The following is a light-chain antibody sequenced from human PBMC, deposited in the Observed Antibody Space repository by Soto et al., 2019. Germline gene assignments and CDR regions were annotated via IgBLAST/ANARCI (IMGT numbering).Light chain of an antibody. CDR2: GAS. Sequence: VLTQSPGTLSLTPGERATLSCRASQSLGSTSLAWYQQKSGQPPRLLISGASKRAAGVPDRFSGSGSGTDFTLAISRLEPEDFAVYYCQQYGNSPRTFGQGTKVDIK. J-gene: IGKJ1*01. CDR1: QSLGSTS. CDR3: QQYGNSPRT. V-gene: IGKV3-20*01.